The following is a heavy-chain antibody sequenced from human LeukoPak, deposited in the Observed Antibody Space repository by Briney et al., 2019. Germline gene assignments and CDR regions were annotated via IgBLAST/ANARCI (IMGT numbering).Heavy chain of an antibody. J-gene: IGHJ4*02. V-gene: IGHV3-21*01. Sequence: GGSLRLSCAASGFTFSSYSMNWVRQAPGKGLEWVSSISSSSSYIYYADSVKGRFTISRDNAKNSLYLQMNSLRAEDTAVYYCAKDRESITGTTFYFDYWGQGTLVTVSS. D-gene: IGHD1-7*01. CDR3: AKDRESITGTTFYFDY. CDR2: ISSSSSYI. CDR1: GFTFSSYS.